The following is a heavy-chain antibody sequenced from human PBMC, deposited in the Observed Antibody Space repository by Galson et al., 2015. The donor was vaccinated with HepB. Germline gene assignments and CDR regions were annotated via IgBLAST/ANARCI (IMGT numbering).Heavy chain of an antibody. J-gene: IGHJ3*02. D-gene: IGHD6-13*01. CDR3: ATAYPGSSWYRGAFDI. Sequence: SVKVSCKVSGYTLTELSMHWVRQAPGKGLEWMGGFDPEDGETIYAQKFQGRVTMTEDTSTDTAYMELSSLRSEDTAVYYCATAYPGSSWYRGAFDIWGQGTMVTVSS. V-gene: IGHV1-24*01. CDR1: GYTLTELS. CDR2: FDPEDGET.